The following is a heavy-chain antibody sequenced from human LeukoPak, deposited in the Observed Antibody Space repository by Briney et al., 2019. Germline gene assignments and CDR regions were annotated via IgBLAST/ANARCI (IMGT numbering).Heavy chain of an antibody. CDR3: ARDFEVWDYDFWSGYPYYFGY. Sequence: PSETLSLTCTVSGGSISSYYWSWIRQPAGKGLEWIGRIYTSGSTNYNPSLKSRVTMSVDTSKNQFSLKLSSVTAADTAVYYCARDFEVWDYDFWSGYPYYFGYWGQGTLVTVSS. J-gene: IGHJ4*02. V-gene: IGHV4-4*07. D-gene: IGHD3-3*01. CDR1: GGSISSYY. CDR2: IYTSGST.